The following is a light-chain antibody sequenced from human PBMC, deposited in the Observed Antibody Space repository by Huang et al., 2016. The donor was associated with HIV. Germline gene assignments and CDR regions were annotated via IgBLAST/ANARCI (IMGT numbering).Light chain of an antibody. J-gene: IGKJ4*01. CDR2: AAS. CDR3: QQSYSTPQPT. Sequence: DIQMTQSPSSLSASVGDRVTITCRASQSISKYVNWYQQKPGTAPKIQIYAASNLQAGVPSRFSGSGSGTHFTLNISSLQPEDVATYYCQQSYSTPQPTFGGGTKVEIK. V-gene: IGKV1-39*01. CDR1: QSISKY.